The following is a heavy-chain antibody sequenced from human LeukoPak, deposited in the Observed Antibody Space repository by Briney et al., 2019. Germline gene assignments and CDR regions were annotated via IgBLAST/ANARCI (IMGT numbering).Heavy chain of an antibody. V-gene: IGHV3-73*01. Sequence: QPGGSLRLSCAVSGFTFSGSAMHWVRQASGKGLEWVGRIRSKANSYATAYAASVKGRFTISRDDSKNTAYLQMNSLKTEDTAVYYCTSTMGPYFDYWGQGTLVTVSS. J-gene: IGHJ4*02. CDR1: GFTFSGSA. CDR2: IRSKANSYAT. D-gene: IGHD2-8*01. CDR3: TSTMGPYFDY.